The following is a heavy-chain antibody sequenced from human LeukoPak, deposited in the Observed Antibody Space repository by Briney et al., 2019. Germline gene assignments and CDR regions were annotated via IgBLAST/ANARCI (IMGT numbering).Heavy chain of an antibody. CDR2: ISGFNAYT. CDR3: ARDHWSHYYGSGGENYFDP. V-gene: IGHV1-18*01. Sequence: ASVKVSCKASGYSFTVYGISWVRQAPGQGLEWMGWISGFNAYTNYAQKLQGRVTMTTDTSTSTAYMEVRGLRSDDTAVYYCARDHWSHYYGSGGENYFDPWGQGTLVTVYS. CDR1: GYSFTVYG. J-gene: IGHJ5*02. D-gene: IGHD3-10*01.